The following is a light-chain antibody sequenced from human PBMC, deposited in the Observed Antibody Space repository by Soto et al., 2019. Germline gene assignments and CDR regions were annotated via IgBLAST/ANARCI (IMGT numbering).Light chain of an antibody. Sequence: QSALTQPASVSGSPGQSIAISCTGTSSDVGNYNLVPWYQQHSGKAPKLMIYEGTKRPSGVSDRFSGSKSGNTASLTISGLQAEDEADYYCCSYESSGSDVFGTGTKLTVL. CDR3: CSYESSGSDV. CDR2: EGT. J-gene: IGLJ1*01. V-gene: IGLV2-23*01. CDR1: SSDVGNYNL.